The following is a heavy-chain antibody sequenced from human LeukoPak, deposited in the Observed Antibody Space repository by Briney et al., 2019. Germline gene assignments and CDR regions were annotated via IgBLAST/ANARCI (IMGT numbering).Heavy chain of an antibody. Sequence: ASVKVSCKASGYTFTGYYMHWVRQAPGQGLEWVGWINPNSGGTNYAQKFQGRVTMTRDTSISTAYMELSRLRSDDTAVYYCARDDRSRSDAFDIWGQGTMVTVSS. CDR2: INPNSGGT. CDR1: GYTFTGYY. CDR3: ARDDRSRSDAFDI. J-gene: IGHJ3*02. V-gene: IGHV1-2*02.